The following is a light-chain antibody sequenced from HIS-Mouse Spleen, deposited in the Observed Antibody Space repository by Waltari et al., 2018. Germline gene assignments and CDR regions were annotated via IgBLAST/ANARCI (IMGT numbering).Light chain of an antibody. J-gene: IGLJ2*01. Sequence: QSALTQPRSVSGSPGQSVTISCTGTSSDVGGYNYVSWYQQPPGKAPELMIYDVSKRPPGGPDRCAGSKSGNTASLTISGLQAEDEADYSCCSYAGSYTLVFGGGTKLTVL. CDR2: DVS. CDR3: CSYAGSYTLV. V-gene: IGLV2-11*01. CDR1: SSDVGGYNY.